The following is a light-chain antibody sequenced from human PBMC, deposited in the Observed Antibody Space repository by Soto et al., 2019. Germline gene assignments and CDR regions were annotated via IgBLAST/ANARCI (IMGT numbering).Light chain of an antibody. Sequence: DIQMTQSPSSLSASVGDRVTITCQASQDISNYLNWYQQKPGKAPKLLIYDASNLETGVPSRFSGSGSGTDFTVTISSLQPEDIATYYCQQYVTFGQGTKLEIK. CDR3: QQYVT. V-gene: IGKV1-33*01. CDR1: QDISNY. J-gene: IGKJ2*01. CDR2: DAS.